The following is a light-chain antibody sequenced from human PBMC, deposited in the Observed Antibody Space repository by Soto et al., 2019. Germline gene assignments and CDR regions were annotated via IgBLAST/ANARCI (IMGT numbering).Light chain of an antibody. CDR2: GGS. Sequence: DIQMTQSPSSLSTTVGDRVTITCRASQRIATCLNWYQHKPGRAPNLLIYGGSTLQSGVPSRFSGSGSGTDFALTISSLQPEDFATYYCQQSYSIPYTFGQGTKLEI. CDR3: QQSYSIPYT. J-gene: IGKJ2*01. CDR1: QRIATC. V-gene: IGKV1-39*01.